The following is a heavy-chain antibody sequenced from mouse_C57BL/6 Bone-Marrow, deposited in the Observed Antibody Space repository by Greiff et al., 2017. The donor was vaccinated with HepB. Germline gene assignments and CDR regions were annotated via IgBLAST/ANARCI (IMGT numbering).Heavy chain of an antibody. J-gene: IGHJ1*03. CDR3: ARGKRYFDV. CDR1: GYAFTNYL. Sequence: QVQLQQSGAELVRPGTSVKVSCKASGYAFTNYLIEWVKQRPGQGLEWIGEIDPSDSYTNYNQKFKGKSTLTVDKSSSTAYMQLSSLTSEDSAVYYCARGKRYFDVWGTGTTVTVSS. CDR2: IDPSDSYT. V-gene: IGHV1-59*01.